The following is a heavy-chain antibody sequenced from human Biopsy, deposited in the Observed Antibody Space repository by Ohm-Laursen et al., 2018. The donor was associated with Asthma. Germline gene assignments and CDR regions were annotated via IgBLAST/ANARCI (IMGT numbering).Heavy chain of an antibody. CDR3: ARTTYGDDGFDP. Sequence: LRLSCAASGFAVSRDHMFWVRQPPGKGLEWIGYIYYSGSTYYNPSLKSRVSISLDTSKNQFSLSLTSVTAADTPVYYCARTTYGDDGFDPWGQGTLVTVSS. J-gene: IGHJ5*02. V-gene: IGHV4-31*02. CDR2: IYYSGST. CDR1: GFAVSRDH. D-gene: IGHD4-17*01.